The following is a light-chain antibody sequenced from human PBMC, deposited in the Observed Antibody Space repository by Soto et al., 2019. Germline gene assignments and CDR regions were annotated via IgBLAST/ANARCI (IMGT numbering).Light chain of an antibody. V-gene: IGKV2-28*01. J-gene: IGKJ3*01. Sequence: DIVMTQSPLSLPVTPGEPASISCRSSQSLLHSNGYNYLDWYLQKPGQSPQLLIYLGSNRASGVPDRFSGSGSGTDFTLKISRVEAEDVGVYYCMQALQTPQFTFCPGTKVDIK. CDR1: QSLLHSNGYNY. CDR2: LGS. CDR3: MQALQTPQFT.